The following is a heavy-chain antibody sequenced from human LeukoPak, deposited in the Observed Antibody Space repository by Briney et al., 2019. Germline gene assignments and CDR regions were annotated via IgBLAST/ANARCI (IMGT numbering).Heavy chain of an antibody. CDR3: ARDPYPTVVTNYFDY. Sequence: GRSLRLSCAASGFTFSSYAMHWVRQAPGKGLEWVAVISYDGSSKYYADSVKGRFTISRDNSKNTLYLQMNSLRAEDTAVYYCARDPYPTVVTNYFDYWGQGTLVTVSS. CDR2: ISYDGSSK. CDR1: GFTFSSYA. D-gene: IGHD4-23*01. J-gene: IGHJ4*02. V-gene: IGHV3-30-3*01.